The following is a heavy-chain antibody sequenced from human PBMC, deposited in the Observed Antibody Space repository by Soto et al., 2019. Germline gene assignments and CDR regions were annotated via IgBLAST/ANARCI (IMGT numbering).Heavy chain of an antibody. Sequence: SVNVSCKASGDSFRSYSLSWVRQAPGQGLEWIGGFIPIFGTPNYAQKFQGRLTISADESTSTVSMDLSSLRSEDTAVYYCAWARGVVDNYYYYGMDVWGQGTTVTVSS. D-gene: IGHD3-22*01. CDR3: AWARGVVDNYYYYGMDV. J-gene: IGHJ6*02. CDR2: FIPIFGTP. CDR1: GDSFRSYS. V-gene: IGHV1-69*13.